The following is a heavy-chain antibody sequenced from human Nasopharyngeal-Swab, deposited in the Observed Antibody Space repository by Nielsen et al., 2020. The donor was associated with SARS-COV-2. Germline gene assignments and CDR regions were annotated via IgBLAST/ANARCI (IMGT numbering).Heavy chain of an antibody. J-gene: IGHJ6*02. Sequence: WVRQAPGQELEWMGWISAYNGNTNYAQKLQGRVTMTTDTSTSTAYMELRSLRSDDTAVYYCARDFRSSGWHYYYYYGMDVWGQGTTVTVSS. D-gene: IGHD6-19*01. V-gene: IGHV1-18*01. CDR2: ISAYNGNT. CDR3: ARDFRSSGWHYYYYYGMDV.